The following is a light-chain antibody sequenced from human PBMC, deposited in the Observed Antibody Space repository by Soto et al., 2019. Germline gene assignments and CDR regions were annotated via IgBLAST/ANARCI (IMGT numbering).Light chain of an antibody. J-gene: IGKJ4*01. CDR2: GAS. Sequence: EIGMTHSPATLSVSPGERATLSCRASQSVSSKLAWYQQKPGQAPRLLIYGASTRATDIPTRFSGSGSGTEFTLTISSLQSEDFAVYYCQQYSDRPLTFGGGTKVEIK. V-gene: IGKV3-15*01. CDR3: QQYSDRPLT. CDR1: QSVSSK.